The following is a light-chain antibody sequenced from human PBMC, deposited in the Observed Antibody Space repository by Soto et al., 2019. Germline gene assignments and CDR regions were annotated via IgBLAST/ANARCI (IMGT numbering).Light chain of an antibody. V-gene: IGKV3-20*01. CDR2: GAS. CDR1: QNVSNNY. J-gene: IGKJ1*01. CDR3: QQYGSSGT. Sequence: EIVLTHSPGTLSLSPGERATLSCRAIQNVSNNYLAWYQPKPGQAPRLLIYGASNRATGIPDRFSGSGSGTDFTLTISRLEPEDFAVYYCQQYGSSGTFGQGTKVDIK.